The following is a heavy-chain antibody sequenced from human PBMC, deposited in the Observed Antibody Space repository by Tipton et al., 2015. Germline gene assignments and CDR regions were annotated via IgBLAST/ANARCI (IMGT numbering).Heavy chain of an antibody. J-gene: IGHJ4*02. D-gene: IGHD4-23*01. CDR3: ARARGRHGGLFDS. CDR2: IQYSGST. CDR1: SDSISKYY. V-gene: IGHV4-59*01. Sequence: LRLSCSVSSDSISKYYWSWIRQPPGKELEWIGYIQYSGSTNYNPSLKSRVTISVDTPKTQFSLKMSSVTASDTAVYYCARARGRHGGLFDSWGQGILVTVSS.